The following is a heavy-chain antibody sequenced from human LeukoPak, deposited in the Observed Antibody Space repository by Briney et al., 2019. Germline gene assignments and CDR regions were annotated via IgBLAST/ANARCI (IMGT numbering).Heavy chain of an antibody. V-gene: IGHV4-38-2*02. D-gene: IGHD3-10*01. CDR1: GYSISSGYY. Sequence: SETLSLTCTVSGYSISSGYYWGWIRQPPGKGLEWIGSIYYSGSTYYNPSLKSRVTISVDTSKNQFSLKLSSVTAADTAVYYCARVPDYYGSGSPDYWGQGTLVTVSS. J-gene: IGHJ4*02. CDR2: IYYSGST. CDR3: ARVPDYYGSGSPDY.